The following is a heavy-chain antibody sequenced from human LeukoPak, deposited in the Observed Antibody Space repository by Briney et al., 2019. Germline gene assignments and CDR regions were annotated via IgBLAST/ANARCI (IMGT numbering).Heavy chain of an antibody. CDR3: ARCIRITPNDAFDI. Sequence: SETLSLTCTVSGGSISSYYWSWIRQPPGKGLEWMGYIYYSGSTNYNPSLKSRVTISVDTSKNQFSLKLSSVTAADTAVYYCARCIRITPNDAFDIWGQGTMVTVSS. CDR2: IYYSGST. V-gene: IGHV4-59*01. CDR1: GGSISSYY. D-gene: IGHD3-10*01. J-gene: IGHJ3*02.